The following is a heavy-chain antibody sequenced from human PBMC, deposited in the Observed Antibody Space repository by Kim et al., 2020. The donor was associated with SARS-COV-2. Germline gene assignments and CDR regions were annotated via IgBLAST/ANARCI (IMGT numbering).Heavy chain of an antibody. D-gene: IGHD2-2*01. CDR2: IYYSGST. Sequence: SETLSLTCTVSGGSVSSGSYYWSWIRQPPGKGLEWIGYIYYSGSTNYNPSLKSRVTISVDTSKNQFSLKLSSVTAADTAVYYCAREWVVPAAMGFDYWGQGTLVTVSS. J-gene: IGHJ4*02. CDR1: GGSVSSGSYY. V-gene: IGHV4-61*01. CDR3: AREWVVPAAMGFDY.